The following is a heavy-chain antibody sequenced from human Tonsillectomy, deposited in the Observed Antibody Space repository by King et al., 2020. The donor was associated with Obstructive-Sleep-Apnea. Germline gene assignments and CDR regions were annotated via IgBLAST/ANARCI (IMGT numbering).Heavy chain of an antibody. Sequence: QLQESGPGLVKPSETLSLTCTVSGGSISSYYWSWIRQPPGKGLEWIGYIYYTGSTNYSPSLKSRVTISLDTSKNQFSLKLTSVTAADTAVYYCARADLDYYDSSPYYRHYFDSWGQGTPVTVSS. J-gene: IGHJ4*02. CDR1: GGSISSYY. V-gene: IGHV4-59*01. D-gene: IGHD3-22*01. CDR3: ARADLDYYDSSPYYRHYFDS. CDR2: IYYTGST.